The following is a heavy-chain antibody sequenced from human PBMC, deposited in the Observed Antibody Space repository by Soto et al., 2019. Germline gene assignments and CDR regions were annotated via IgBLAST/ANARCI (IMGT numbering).Heavy chain of an antibody. Sequence: GSLRLSCAASGFTFSSYGMHWVRQAPGKGLEWVAVISYDGSNKYYADSVKGRFTISRDNSKNTLYLQMNSLRAEDTAVYYCAKETYYDFWSGYYSPYGMDVWGQGTTVTVSS. J-gene: IGHJ6*02. CDR3: AKETYYDFWSGYYSPYGMDV. V-gene: IGHV3-30*18. CDR1: GFTFSSYG. CDR2: ISYDGSNK. D-gene: IGHD3-3*01.